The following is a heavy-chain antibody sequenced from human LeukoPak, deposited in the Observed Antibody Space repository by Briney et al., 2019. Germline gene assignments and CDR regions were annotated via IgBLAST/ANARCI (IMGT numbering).Heavy chain of an antibody. CDR1: GGSISSSSYY. D-gene: IGHD3-22*01. CDR3: ASWGLYYYDSSGYY. J-gene: IGHJ4*02. Sequence: SETLSLTCTVSGGSISSSSYYWGWIRQPPGKGLEWIGSIYYSGSTYYNPSLKSRVTISVDTSKNQFSLKLSSVTAADTAVYYCASWGLYYYDSSGYYWGQGTLVTVFS. CDR2: IYYSGST. V-gene: IGHV4-39*07.